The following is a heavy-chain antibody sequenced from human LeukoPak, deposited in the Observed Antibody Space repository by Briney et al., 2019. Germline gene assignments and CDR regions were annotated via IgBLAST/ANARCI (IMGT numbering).Heavy chain of an antibody. D-gene: IGHD2-2*01. Sequence: ASVKVSCKASGGTFSSYAISWVRQAPGQGLEWMGWISAYNGNTNYAQKLQGRVTMTTDTSTSTAYMELRSLRSDDTAVYYCARWDPYCSSTSCYGPVGYWGQGTLVTVSS. CDR2: ISAYNGNT. J-gene: IGHJ4*02. V-gene: IGHV1-18*01. CDR1: GGTFSSYA. CDR3: ARWDPYCSSTSCYGPVGY.